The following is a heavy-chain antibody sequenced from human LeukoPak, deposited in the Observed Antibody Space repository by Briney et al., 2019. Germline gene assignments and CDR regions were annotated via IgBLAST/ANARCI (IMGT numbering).Heavy chain of an antibody. J-gene: IGHJ4*02. CDR2: ISSSSTTI. D-gene: IGHD2-2*02. V-gene: IGHV3-48*01. Sequence: GGSLRLSCVASGFTFSSYRMNWVRQAPGKGLEWVSSISSSSTTIYYADSVKGRFTISRDNAKNSLYLQMNSLRAEDTAVYYCAKFVGEVSLYMAIDYWGQGTLVTVSS. CDR3: AKFVGEVSLYMAIDY. CDR1: GFTFSSYR.